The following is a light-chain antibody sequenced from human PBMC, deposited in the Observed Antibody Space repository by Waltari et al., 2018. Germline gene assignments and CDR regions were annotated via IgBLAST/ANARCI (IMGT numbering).Light chain of an antibody. CDR3: SSYSATNSLDYV. CDR2: FVI. Sequence: QSALPQPAAVSGSPGQSITISGPGTGSAVGVHDYVPWSQHHPGTAPLLLISFVIARPSGISHCFAGSKSGKTASLTISGLRAEDAAVYCCSSYSATNSLDYVFGTGTAVTVL. J-gene: IGLJ1*01. V-gene: IGLV2-14*03. CDR1: GSAVGVHDY.